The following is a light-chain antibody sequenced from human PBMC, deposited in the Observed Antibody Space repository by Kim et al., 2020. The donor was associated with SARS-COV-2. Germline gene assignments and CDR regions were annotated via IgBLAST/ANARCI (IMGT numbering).Light chain of an antibody. V-gene: IGLV3-21*04. CDR2: YDY. J-gene: IGLJ3*02. CDR3: QVWDGSGDHPWV. Sequence: TDSICGGDNLGTKSVNWCQQKPGRAPLLVMTYDYDRPSGVTEGCSGSNSGKTAALIISSGEAGDEDDDYCQVWDGSGDHPWVFGGGTKLTVL. CDR1: NLGTKS.